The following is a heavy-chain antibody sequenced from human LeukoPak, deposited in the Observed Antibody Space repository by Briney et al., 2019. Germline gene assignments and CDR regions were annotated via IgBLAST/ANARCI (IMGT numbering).Heavy chain of an antibody. J-gene: IGHJ4*02. V-gene: IGHV1-18*01. CDR2: ISAYNGNT. CDR1: GYTFTSYG. D-gene: IGHD2-21*01. CDR3: ARGRYCGGDCYDPGNDY. Sequence: GASVKVSCKASGYTFTSYGISWVRQAPGQGLEWMGWISAYNGNTNYAQKLQGRVTITRNTSISTAYMELSSLRSEDTAVYYCARGRYCGGDCYDPGNDYWGQGTLVTVSS.